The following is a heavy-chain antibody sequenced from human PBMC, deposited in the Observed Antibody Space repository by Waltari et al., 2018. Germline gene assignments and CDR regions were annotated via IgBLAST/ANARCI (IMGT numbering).Heavy chain of an antibody. CDR1: GGSISSYY. V-gene: IGHV4-59*01. D-gene: IGHD4-17*01. J-gene: IGHJ4*02. Sequence: QVQLQESGPGLVKPSETLSLTCTVSGGSISSYYWSWIRQPPGKGLEWIGYIYYSGSTNYNPSLKSRVTISVDTSKNQFSLKLSSVTAADTAVYYCVLGGPVTTYFDYWGQGTLVTVSS. CDR2: IYYSGST. CDR3: VLGGPVTTYFDY.